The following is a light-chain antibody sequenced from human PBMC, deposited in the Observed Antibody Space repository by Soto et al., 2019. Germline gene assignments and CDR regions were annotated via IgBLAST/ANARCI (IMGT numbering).Light chain of an antibody. CDR2: WAS. CDR3: QQYYASPPRT. CDR1: QSVLYSSNNKNY. Sequence: DIVMTQSPDSLAVSLGERATINCKSSQSVLYSSNNKNYLAWYQQKPGQPPKLLISWASTREFGVPDRFSGSGSGTDLTLTISSLQAEDVAVYYCQQYYASPPRTFGQGTKVEIK. V-gene: IGKV4-1*01. J-gene: IGKJ1*01.